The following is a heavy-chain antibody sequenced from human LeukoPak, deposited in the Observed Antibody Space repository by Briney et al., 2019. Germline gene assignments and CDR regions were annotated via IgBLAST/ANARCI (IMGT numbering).Heavy chain of an antibody. J-gene: IGHJ4*02. CDR1: GGSISSYY. V-gene: IGHV4-59*01. CDR2: IYYSGST. D-gene: IGHD5-18*01. Sequence: PSETLSLTCTVSGGSISSYYWSWIRQPPGKGLEWIGYIYYSGSTNYNPSLKSRVTISVDTSKNQFSLKLSSVTAADTAVYYCARWGGRGCSYGYSDWGQGTLVTVSS. CDR3: ARWGGRGCSYGYSD.